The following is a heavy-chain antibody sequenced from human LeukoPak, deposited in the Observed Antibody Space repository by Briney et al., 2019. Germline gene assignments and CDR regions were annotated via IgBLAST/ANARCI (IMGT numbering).Heavy chain of an antibody. V-gene: IGHV3-53*05. CDR3: ARDDYGGNSGLFDY. CDR2: IYSGGST. D-gene: IGHD4-23*01. CDR1: GFTVSSNY. Sequence: GGSLRLSCAASGFTVSSNYMSWVRQAPGKGLEWVSVIYSGGSTYYADSVKGRFTISRDNSKNTLYLQMNSLRADDTAVYYCARDDYGGNSGLFDYWGQGTQVTVSS. J-gene: IGHJ4*02.